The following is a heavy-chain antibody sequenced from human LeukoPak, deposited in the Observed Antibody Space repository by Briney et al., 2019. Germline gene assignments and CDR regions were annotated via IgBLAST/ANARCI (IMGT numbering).Heavy chain of an antibody. D-gene: IGHD3-9*01. V-gene: IGHV3-23*01. CDR3: ARVDILTGYYMDY. CDR2: ISGSGGNT. J-gene: IGHJ4*02. CDR1: GFTFSSYA. Sequence: GGSLRLSCAASGFTFSSYAMSWVRQAPGKGLEWVSAISGSGGNTYFADSVKGRFTISRDNSKNTLYLQMNSLRAEDTAVYYCARVDILTGYYMDYWGQGTLVTVSS.